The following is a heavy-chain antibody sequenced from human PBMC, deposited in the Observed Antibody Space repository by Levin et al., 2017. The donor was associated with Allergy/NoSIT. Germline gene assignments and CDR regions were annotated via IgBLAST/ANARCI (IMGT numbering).Heavy chain of an antibody. CDR3: ARGLRFGGIDY. D-gene: IGHD5-12*01. V-gene: IGHV4-38-2*01. CDR1: GYSISSGYY. Sequence: SQTLSLTCAVSGYSISSGYYWGWIRQPPGKGLEWIGSVFQSGSTHYNPSLKSRVTVSVDTSKNQFSLRLRSVTAADTAVYCCARGLRFGGIDYWGQGTLVTVSS. CDR2: VFQSGST. J-gene: IGHJ4*02.